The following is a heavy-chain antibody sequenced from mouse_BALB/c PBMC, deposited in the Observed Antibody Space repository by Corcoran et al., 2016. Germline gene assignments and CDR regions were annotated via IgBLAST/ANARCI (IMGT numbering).Heavy chain of an antibody. CDR3: ARNYGSSYDWYFDV. CDR1: GYTFISYG. Sequence: QVQRQQSGAELMKPGAAGKITCKATGYTFISYGIEWVKQRPGHGLEWIGEILPGSGSTNYNEKFKGKATFTADTSSNTAYMQLSSLTSEDSAVYYCARNYGSSYDWYFDVWGAGTTVTVSS. J-gene: IGHJ1*01. D-gene: IGHD1-1*01. V-gene: IGHV1-9*01. CDR2: ILPGSGST.